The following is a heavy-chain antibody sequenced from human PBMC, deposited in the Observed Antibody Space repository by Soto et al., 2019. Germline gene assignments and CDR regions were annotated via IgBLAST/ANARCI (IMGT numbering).Heavy chain of an antibody. CDR1: GFTVSSNY. Sequence: EVQLVESGGGLVQPGGSLRLSCAASGFTVSSNYMSWVRQAPGKGLAWVSVIDSGGSTYYADSVKGRFTISRDNSTNTLYLQMNSLRAEDTAVYYCARPPYYYGSGSSYYFYYWGQGTLVTVSS. J-gene: IGHJ4*02. CDR3: ARPPYYYGSGSSYYFYY. D-gene: IGHD3-10*01. CDR2: IDSGGST. V-gene: IGHV3-66*04.